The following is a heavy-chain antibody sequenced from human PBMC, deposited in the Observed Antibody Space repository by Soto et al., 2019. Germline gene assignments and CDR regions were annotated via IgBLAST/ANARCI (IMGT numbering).Heavy chain of an antibody. CDR1: GGSISSYY. J-gene: IGHJ4*02. CDR2: IHTSGSP. CDR3: ATGGTYFDY. Sequence: SETLSLTCTVSGGSISSYYCSWIRQAAGKGLEWIGRIHTSGSPNYNPSLKGRVTMSADTSKNQFSLKLTSVTAADTAVYYCATGGTYFDYWGQGTLVTVSS. V-gene: IGHV4-4*07.